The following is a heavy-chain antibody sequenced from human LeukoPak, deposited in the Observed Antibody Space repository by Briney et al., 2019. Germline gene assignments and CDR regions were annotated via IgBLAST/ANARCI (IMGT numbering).Heavy chain of an antibody. V-gene: IGHV1-2*02. CDR2: INPNSGGT. Sequence: ASVKVSCKASGYTFTGYYMHWVRQAPGQGLEWMGWINPNSGGTNYAQKFQGRVTMTRDTSISTAYMELSRLRSDDTAVYYCARGGPVLRFLEHQNLDDAFDIWGQGTMVTVSS. J-gene: IGHJ3*02. CDR3: ARGGPVLRFLEHQNLDDAFDI. CDR1: GYTFTGYY. D-gene: IGHD3-3*01.